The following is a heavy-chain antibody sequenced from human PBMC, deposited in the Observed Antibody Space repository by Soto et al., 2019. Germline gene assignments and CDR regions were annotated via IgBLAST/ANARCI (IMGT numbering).Heavy chain of an antibody. CDR3: ATPNPGSSGYYQVDWYFDL. D-gene: IGHD3-22*01. CDR1: GGTFSSYA. Sequence: QVQLVQSGAEVKKPGSSVKVSCKASGGTFSSYAISWVRQAPGQGLEWMGGIIPIFGTANYAQKFQGRVTITAEESTSTATLELSSLRSEDTAVYYCATPNPGSSGYYQVDWYFDLWGRGTLVTVSS. V-gene: IGHV1-69*12. CDR2: IIPIFGTA. J-gene: IGHJ2*01.